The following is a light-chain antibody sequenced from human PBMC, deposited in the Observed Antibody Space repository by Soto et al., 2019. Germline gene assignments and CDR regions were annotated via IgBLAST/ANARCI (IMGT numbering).Light chain of an antibody. CDR3: QHRGT. CDR2: DAS. CDR1: QSVSNY. Sequence: EIVLTQSPVTLSLSPGERATLSCRASQSVSNYLGWYQQKRGQAPRLLIYDASNRATGIPARFSGSGSGTDFTLTISSLETEDFAVYYCQHRGTFGQGTRLEIK. V-gene: IGKV3-11*01. J-gene: IGKJ5*01.